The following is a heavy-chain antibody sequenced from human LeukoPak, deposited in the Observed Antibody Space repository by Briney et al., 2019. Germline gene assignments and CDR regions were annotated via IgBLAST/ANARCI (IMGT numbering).Heavy chain of an antibody. D-gene: IGHD3-16*01. CDR3: ATWGPENAFDI. CDR2: IYHSGST. CDR1: GYSISSGHY. J-gene: IGHJ3*02. Sequence: PSETLSLTCTVSGYSISSGHYRGWIRQPPGKGLEYIGSIYHSGSTYYNPSLRSRLTISADMFKNQFYLKLSSVTAADTAVYYCATWGPENAFDIWGQGTMVTVSS. V-gene: IGHV4-38-2*02.